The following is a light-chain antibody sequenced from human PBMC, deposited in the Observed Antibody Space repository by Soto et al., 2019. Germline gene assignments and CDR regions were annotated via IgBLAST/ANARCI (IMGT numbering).Light chain of an antibody. CDR3: QQCHSFPWT. V-gene: IGKV1-5*01. Sequence: DIQMTQSPSTLSASVGDRVTITCRASQNIVNWLAWYQQKPGKAPKLLIYDASSLERGVPSRFSDSGSGTELTLTISSLQPDDFATYYCQQCHSFPWTFGQGTKVEFK. CDR1: QNIVNW. J-gene: IGKJ1*01. CDR2: DAS.